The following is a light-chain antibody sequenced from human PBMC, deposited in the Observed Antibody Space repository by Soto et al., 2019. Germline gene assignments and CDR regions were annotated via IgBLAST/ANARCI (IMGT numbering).Light chain of an antibody. CDR3: QQYGASPFT. CDR1: ESVYINS. Sequence: EIVLTQSPCTLSLSPGESATLSCKASESVYINSFAWYYQKPGQPPRLLIYGPSTRATGIPDRFSGSGSGTDFVLSINRLEVEDSGMYYCQQYGASPFTFGPGTRGDI. J-gene: IGKJ3*01. CDR2: GPS. V-gene: IGKV3-20*01.